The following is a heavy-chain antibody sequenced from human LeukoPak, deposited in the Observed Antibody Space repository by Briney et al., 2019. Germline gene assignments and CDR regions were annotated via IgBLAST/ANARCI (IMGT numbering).Heavy chain of an antibody. Sequence: SETLSLTCTVSGGSISSGDFYWTWIRQNPGKGLEWIGYTHYSGSTYYNPSLKSRVTISVDTSKNQFSLKLSSVAAADTAVYYCAREDYLGNRELDPWGQGTLVTVSS. D-gene: IGHD4/OR15-4a*01. CDR3: AREDYLGNRELDP. CDR2: THYSGST. J-gene: IGHJ5*02. V-gene: IGHV4-31*03. CDR1: GGSISSGDFY.